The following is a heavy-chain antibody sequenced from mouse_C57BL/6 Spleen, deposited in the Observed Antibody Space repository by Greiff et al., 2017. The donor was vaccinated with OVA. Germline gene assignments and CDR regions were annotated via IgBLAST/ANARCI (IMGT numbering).Heavy chain of an antibody. V-gene: IGHV1-50*01. Sequence: VKLQQPGAELVKPGASVKLSCKASGYTFTSYWMQWVKQRPGQGLEWIGEIDPSDSYTNYNQKFKGKATLTVDQSSSTAYMQLSSLTSEDSAVYYCARIYGNSWYFDVWGTGTTVTVSS. J-gene: IGHJ1*03. D-gene: IGHD2-1*01. CDR3: ARIYGNSWYFDV. CDR1: GYTFTSYW. CDR2: IDPSDSYT.